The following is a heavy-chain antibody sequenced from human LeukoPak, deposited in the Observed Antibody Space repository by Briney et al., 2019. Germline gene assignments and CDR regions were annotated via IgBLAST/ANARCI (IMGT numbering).Heavy chain of an antibody. Sequence: ASVKVSCKASGYTFTSYAMNWVRQAPGQGLKWMGWINTNTGNPTYAQGFTGRFVFSLDTSVSTAYLQISSLKAEDTAVYYCAREWMGYYYDSSGHLDYWGQGTLVTVSS. CDR1: GYTFTSYA. J-gene: IGHJ4*02. D-gene: IGHD3-22*01. CDR3: AREWMGYYYDSSGHLDY. CDR2: INTNTGNP. V-gene: IGHV7-4-1*02.